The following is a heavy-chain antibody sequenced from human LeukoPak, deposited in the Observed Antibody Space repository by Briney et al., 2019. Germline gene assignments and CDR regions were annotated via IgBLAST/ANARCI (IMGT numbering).Heavy chain of an antibody. CDR1: GFTFSSYA. J-gene: IGHJ4*02. Sequence: GGSLRLSCAASGFTFSSYAMHWVRQAPGKGLEYVSAITSNGGSTYYADSVKGRFTISRDNSKNTVYLQMGSLRAEDMAVYYCARGYYDSSAYYSGSLWDYLDSWGQGTLVTVSS. D-gene: IGHD3-22*01. CDR3: ARGYYDSSAYYSGSLWDYLDS. CDR2: ITSNGGST. V-gene: IGHV3-64*02.